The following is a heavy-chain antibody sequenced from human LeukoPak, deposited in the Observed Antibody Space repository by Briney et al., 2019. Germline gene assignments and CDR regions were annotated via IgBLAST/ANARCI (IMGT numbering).Heavy chain of an antibody. D-gene: IGHD1-26*01. V-gene: IGHV3-21*01. J-gene: IGHJ4*02. CDR2: VSSSSSYI. CDR1: GFTFSSYS. CDR3: ARASRGSYIGYFDY. Sequence: GGSLRLSCAASGFTFSSYSMNWVRQAPGKGLEWVSSVSSSSSYIYYADSVKGRFTISRDNAKNSLYLQMNSLRAEDTAVYYCARASRGSYIGYFDYWGQGTLVTVSS.